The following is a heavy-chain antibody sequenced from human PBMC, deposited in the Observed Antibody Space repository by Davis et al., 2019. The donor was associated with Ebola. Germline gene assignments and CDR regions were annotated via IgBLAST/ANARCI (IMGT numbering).Heavy chain of an antibody. CDR2: IYYSGST. CDR3: AREATVLLWFEELFETRGYSYMDV. V-gene: IGHV4-31*03. CDR1: GGSISRGGSY. Sequence: PSETLSLTCTVSGGSISRGGSYWTWIRQHPGKGLEWIGYIYYSGSTYYKPSLKSRVTISLDTSKNQFSLNLYSVTAADTAVYYCAREATVLLWFEELFETRGYSYMDVWGKGTTGTVSS. D-gene: IGHD3-10*01. J-gene: IGHJ6*03.